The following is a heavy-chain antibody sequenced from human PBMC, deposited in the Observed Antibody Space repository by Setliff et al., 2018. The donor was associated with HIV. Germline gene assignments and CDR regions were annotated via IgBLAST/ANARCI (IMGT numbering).Heavy chain of an antibody. CDR2: ISAYNGNT. D-gene: IGHD2-8*01. CDR1: GYTLRRHG. Sequence: ASVKVSCKASGYTLRRHGISWVRQAPGQGLEWMGWISAYNGNTNYAQKFRGRVTLTTDTSTSTAYMELRSLRSDDTAVYYCARVNDILLGYWVGYFDYWGQGTLATVSS. V-gene: IGHV1-18*01. J-gene: IGHJ4*02. CDR3: ARVNDILLGYWVGYFDY.